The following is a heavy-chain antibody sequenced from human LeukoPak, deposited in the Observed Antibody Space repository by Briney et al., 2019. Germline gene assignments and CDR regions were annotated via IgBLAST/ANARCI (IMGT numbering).Heavy chain of an antibody. CDR1: GFTFSTYS. CDR3: VRDPEALDY. CDR2: IRGSGSPI. J-gene: IGHJ4*02. Sequence: GGALRLSCAASGFTFSTYSMNWVRQAPGKGLEWVSYIRGSGSPIYYADSVKGRFTISRDNAKNSLYLQMNSLRDEDTAVYYCVRDPEALDYWGQGTPVTVSS. V-gene: IGHV3-48*02.